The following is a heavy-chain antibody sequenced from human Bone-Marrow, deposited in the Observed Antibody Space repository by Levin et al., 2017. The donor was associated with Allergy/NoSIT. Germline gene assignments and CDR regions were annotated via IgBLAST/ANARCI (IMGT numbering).Heavy chain of an antibody. CDR3: ARVGSGSSRLY. CDR1: GFTFSSYE. CDR2: ISSSGSTI. V-gene: IGHV3-48*03. D-gene: IGHD1-26*01. J-gene: IGHJ4*02. Sequence: GGSLRLSCAASGFTFSSYEMNWVRQAPGKGLEWVSYISSSGSTIYYADSVKGRFTISRDNAKNSLYLQMNSLRAEDTAVYYCARVGSGSSRLYWGQGTLVTVSS.